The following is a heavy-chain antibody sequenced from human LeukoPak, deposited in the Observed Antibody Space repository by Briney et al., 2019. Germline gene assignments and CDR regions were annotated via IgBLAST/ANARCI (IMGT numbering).Heavy chain of an antibody. J-gene: IGHJ4*02. V-gene: IGHV3-23*01. Sequence: PGGSLRLSCAASGFTFSSYAMNWVRRAPGKGLDWVSAISGSGGSTYYADSVKGRFTISRDNSKNTLYLQMNSLRAEDTAVYYCAKGLGATLRSYFDYWGRGTLVTVSS. CDR2: ISGSGGST. CDR1: GFTFSSYA. D-gene: IGHD1-26*01. CDR3: AKGLGATLRSYFDY.